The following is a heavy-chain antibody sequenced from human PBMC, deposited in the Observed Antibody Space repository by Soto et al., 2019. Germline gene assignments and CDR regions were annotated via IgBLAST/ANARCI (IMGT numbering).Heavy chain of an antibody. V-gene: IGHV3-33*01. CDR3: ARGNYGQTSHFDF. Sequence: QVLLVESGGGVVQPGESLRLSCAASDFAFSTFGMHWVRQAPGKGLEWVAVIWYDESNKHYAESVKGRFTISRDNSKNMLFLQMNSLRTEDTAMYYCARGNYGQTSHFDFWGPGTLVTVSS. D-gene: IGHD4-17*01. CDR2: IWYDESNK. J-gene: IGHJ4*02. CDR1: DFAFSTFG.